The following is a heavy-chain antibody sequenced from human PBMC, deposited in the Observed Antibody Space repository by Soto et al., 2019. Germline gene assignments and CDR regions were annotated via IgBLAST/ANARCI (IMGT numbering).Heavy chain of an antibody. Sequence: ASVKVSCKASGFTFTSSAVQWVRQARGQRLEWIGWIVVGSGNTNYAQKFQERVTITRDMSTSTAYMELSSLRSEGTAVYYCAADRGTYYYDSSGYYWGQGTLVTVSS. CDR3: AADRGTYYYDSSGYY. CDR1: GFTFTSSA. J-gene: IGHJ4*02. D-gene: IGHD3-22*01. CDR2: IVVGSGNT. V-gene: IGHV1-58*01.